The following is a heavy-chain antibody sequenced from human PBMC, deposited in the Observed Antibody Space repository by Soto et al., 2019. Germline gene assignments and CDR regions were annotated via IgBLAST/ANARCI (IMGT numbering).Heavy chain of an antibody. V-gene: IGHV4-30-4*01. J-gene: IGHJ4*02. CDR1: GDSVSSFGFH. CDR2: IYNGGST. Sequence: SEILSLTCTVSGDSVSSFGFHWAWLRRPPAKGLEWIGYIYNGGSTYYTPSLESRMHMSLDATRNHYSLRLPSVSAAATDVTFGARAPVGVYTISYFDSWGQGKLVTVSS. D-gene: IGHD1-1*01. CDR3: ARAPVGVYTISYFDS.